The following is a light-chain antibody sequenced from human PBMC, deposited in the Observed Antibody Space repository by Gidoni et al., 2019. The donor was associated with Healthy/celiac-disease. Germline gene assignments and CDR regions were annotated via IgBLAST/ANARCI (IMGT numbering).Light chain of an antibody. CDR2: GAS. CDR3: QQYGSSRWT. V-gene: IGKV3-20*01. Sequence: EIVLTQSPGTLSLSPGERATLSCRASQSLSSSYLAWYQQKPGQAPRLLIYGASSRATGIPDRFSCSGSGTDFTLTISRLEPEEFAVYYCQQYGSSRWTFGQGTKVEIK. CDR1: QSLSSSY. J-gene: IGKJ1*01.